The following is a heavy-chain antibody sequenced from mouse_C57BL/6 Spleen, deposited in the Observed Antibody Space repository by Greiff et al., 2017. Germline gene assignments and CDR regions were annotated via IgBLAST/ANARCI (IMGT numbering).Heavy chain of an antibody. Sequence: EVKLVESGPGLAKPSQTLSLTCSVTGYSITSDYWNWIRKFPGNKLEYMGYISYSGSTYYNPSLKSRISITRDTSKNQYYLPLSPLTTQDTTTYYCARGVTASYFDYYGQGTTLTVSS. CDR3: ARGVTASYFDY. D-gene: IGHD2-2*01. CDR2: ISYSGST. CDR1: GYSITSDY. V-gene: IGHV3-8*01. J-gene: IGHJ2*01.